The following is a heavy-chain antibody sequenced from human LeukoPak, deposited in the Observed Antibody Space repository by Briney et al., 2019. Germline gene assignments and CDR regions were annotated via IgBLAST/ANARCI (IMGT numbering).Heavy chain of an antibody. CDR3: ARDYDTGHIDY. V-gene: IGHV4-59*01. J-gene: IGHJ4*02. CDR1: GGSISTYY. D-gene: IGHD5-12*01. CDR2: IFYSGST. Sequence: PSETLSLTCTVSGGSISTYYWSWIRQPPGKGLEWIGYIFYSGSTNYNPSLKSRVTISIDTSKNQFSLKLSSVTAADTAVYYCARDYDTGHIDYWGQGTLVTVSS.